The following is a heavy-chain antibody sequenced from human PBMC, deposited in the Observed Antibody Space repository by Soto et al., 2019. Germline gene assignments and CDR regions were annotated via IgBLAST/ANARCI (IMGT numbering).Heavy chain of an antibody. CDR2: INHSSTT. CDR3: ARGRRYFDY. CDR1: GGSFSGYF. Sequence: QVQLQQRGAGLLKPSETLSLTCAVYGGSFSGYFWTWVRQPPGKGLEWIGEINHSSTTNYNPSLNSRVTISVDTSENQFSLKLSSVTAADTAVYYCARGRRYFDYWGQGTLVTVSS. J-gene: IGHJ4*02. V-gene: IGHV4-34*01.